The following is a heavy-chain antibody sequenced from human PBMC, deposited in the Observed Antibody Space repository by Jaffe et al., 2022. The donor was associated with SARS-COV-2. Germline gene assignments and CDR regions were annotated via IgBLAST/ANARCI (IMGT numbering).Heavy chain of an antibody. V-gene: IGHV1-18*01. CDR3: ARITTNNNKWDALDV. CDR1: GYTFTNYG. CDR2: ISAYNGVT. D-gene: IGHD1-26*01. J-gene: IGHJ6*02. Sequence: QIHLVQSGAEVAKPGASVKVSCRASGYTFTNYGFSWVRQAPGQGFEWLGWISAYNGVTNYAQKFQGRVTLTTDSSTTTAYMELRSLISDDTAVYYCARITTNNNKWDALDVWGQGTTVTISS.